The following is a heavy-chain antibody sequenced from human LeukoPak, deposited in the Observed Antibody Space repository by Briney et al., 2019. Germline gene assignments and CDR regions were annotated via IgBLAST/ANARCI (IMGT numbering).Heavy chain of an antibody. CDR2: ISGSGGST. D-gene: IGHD3-10*01. V-gene: IGHV3-23*01. CDR3: AKDAYYYGSGIQLAV. J-gene: IGHJ6*02. Sequence: GGSLRLSCAASGFTFSSYAMSRVRQAPGKGLEWVSAISGSGGSTYYADSVKGRFTISRDNSKNTLYLQMNSLRAEDTAVYYCAKDAYYYGSGIQLAVWGQGTTVAVSS. CDR1: GFTFSSYA.